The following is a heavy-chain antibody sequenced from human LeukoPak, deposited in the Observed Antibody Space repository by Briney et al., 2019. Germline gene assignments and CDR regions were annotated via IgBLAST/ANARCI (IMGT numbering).Heavy chain of an antibody. Sequence: SVKVSCKAFGGSFRREAISWLRQAPGHGLEGLGGILPLFGTANYEQKFKDRVTVTTDESTSTTYNDVSRLTTDDPAVQLCMRKAGDCGGGSCYSIDYWGQGTLVTVSS. CDR1: GGSFRREA. V-gene: IGHV1-69*05. D-gene: IGHD2-15*01. CDR3: MRKAGDCGGGSCYSIDY. CDR2: ILPLFGTA. J-gene: IGHJ4*02.